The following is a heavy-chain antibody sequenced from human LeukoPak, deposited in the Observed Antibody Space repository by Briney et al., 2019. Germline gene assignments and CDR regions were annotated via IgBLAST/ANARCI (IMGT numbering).Heavy chain of an antibody. J-gene: IGHJ4*02. D-gene: IGHD3-22*01. CDR1: GYSFTDYW. V-gene: IGHV5-51*06. Sequence: GESLKISCKASGYSFTDYWIGWVRQMPGKGLEWMGIIYPGDSDTRYSPSFEGQVTISADKSIRAASLEWSSLKASDTAMYYCARLHYYDSSGYFLDYWGQGTLVTVSS. CDR2: IYPGDSDT. CDR3: ARLHYYDSSGYFLDY.